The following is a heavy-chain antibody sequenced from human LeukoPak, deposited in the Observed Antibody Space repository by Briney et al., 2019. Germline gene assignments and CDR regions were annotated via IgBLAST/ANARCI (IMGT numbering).Heavy chain of an antibody. D-gene: IGHD3-16*01. CDR2: ISSSSSYI. J-gene: IGHJ4*02. Sequence: GGSLRLSCAASGFTISSYSMNWVRQAPGKGLEWVSSISSSSSYIFYADSVKGRFTISRDNAKNSLYLQMNSLRAEDTAVYYCARHGTLGHFDSWGQGTLVTVSS. V-gene: IGHV3-21*01. CDR1: GFTISSYS. CDR3: ARHGTLGHFDS.